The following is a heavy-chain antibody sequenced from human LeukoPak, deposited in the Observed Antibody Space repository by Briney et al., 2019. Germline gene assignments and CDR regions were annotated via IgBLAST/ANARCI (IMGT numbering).Heavy chain of an antibody. J-gene: IGHJ3*02. CDR3: ARVGRGDAFDI. CDR1: GGSISSYY. D-gene: IGHD6-25*01. CDR2: IYYSGST. Sequence: PSETLSLTCTVSGGSISSYYWSWIRQPPGKGLEWIGDIYYSGSTNYNPSLKSRVTISVDTSKNQFSLKLSSVTAADTAVYYCARVGRGDAFDIWGQGTMVTVSS. V-gene: IGHV4-59*01.